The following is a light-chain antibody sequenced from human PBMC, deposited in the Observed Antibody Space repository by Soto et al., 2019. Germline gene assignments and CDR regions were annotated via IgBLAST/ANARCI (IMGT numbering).Light chain of an antibody. CDR3: QQYDILPLT. J-gene: IGKJ4*01. V-gene: IGKV1-33*01. CDR2: DAS. Sequence: DIQMTQSPSSLSASVGDRVTITCQARQDISNYLNWYQQKPGQAPKLLIYDASNLETGVPSRFSGSGSGTDFTFTISSLQPEDIATYYCQQYDILPLTFGGGTKVEIK. CDR1: QDISNY.